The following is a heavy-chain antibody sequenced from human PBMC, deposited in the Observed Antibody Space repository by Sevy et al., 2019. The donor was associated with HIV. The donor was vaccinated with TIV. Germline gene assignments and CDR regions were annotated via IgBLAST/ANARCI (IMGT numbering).Heavy chain of an antibody. CDR3: TRIRGTISPFYYFGMDV. V-gene: IGHV3-49*03. J-gene: IGHJ6*02. D-gene: IGHD3-10*01. CDR2: IRSKTFGGTT. Sequence: GGSLRLSCTASRFTFGDYAMSWIRQTPGKGLDWVGLIRSKTFGGTTEYAASVKGSFTISRVDSKSIAYLQMSSLKTEDTAVYYCTRIRGTISPFYYFGMDVWGQGTTVTVSS. CDR1: RFTFGDYA.